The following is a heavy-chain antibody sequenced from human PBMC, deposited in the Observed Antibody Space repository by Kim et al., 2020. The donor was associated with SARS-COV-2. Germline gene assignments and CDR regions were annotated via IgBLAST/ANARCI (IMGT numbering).Heavy chain of an antibody. J-gene: IGHJ6*02. CDR1: GGSISSSSYY. CDR3: ARLPGWYKDYYYYGMDV. D-gene: IGHD6-19*01. V-gene: IGHV4-39*01. CDR2: IYYSGST. Sequence: SETLSLTCTVSGGSISSSSYYWGWIRQPPGKGLEWIGSIYYSGSTYYNPSLKSRVTISVDTSKNQFSLKLSSVTAADTAVYYCARLPGWYKDYYYYGMDVWGQGTTVTVSS.